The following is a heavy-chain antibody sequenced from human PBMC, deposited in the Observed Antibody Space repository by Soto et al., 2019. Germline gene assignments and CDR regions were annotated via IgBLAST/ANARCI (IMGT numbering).Heavy chain of an antibody. CDR3: ARKYYYNNTGYYPDWYFDL. CDR1: GGSVSKNTW. D-gene: IGHD3-22*01. Sequence: QVQLEESGPGLVKPSGTLSLTCAVSGGSVSKNTWWSWVRQPPGKGLEWIGEVWHSGSTTYNPSLKSRVTISVDKSKNQFSLRLSSVTAAYTAVYYCARKYYYNNTGYYPDWYFDLWGRGTPVTVSS. J-gene: IGHJ2*01. CDR2: VWHSGST. V-gene: IGHV4-4*02.